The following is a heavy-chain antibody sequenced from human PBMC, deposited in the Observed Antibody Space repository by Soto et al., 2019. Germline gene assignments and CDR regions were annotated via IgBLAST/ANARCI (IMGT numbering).Heavy chain of an antibody. D-gene: IGHD3-9*01. Sequence: EVQLVESGGGFVQSGGSLGLSCAASGFSFRSYWMHWVRQAPGKGLVWVARISSDGSSTTYADSANGRFTISRDNAANTLYLQMSSLRAEDTAVYYCAREYYGVLTGYYNDYWGQGTLVTVSS. CDR1: GFSFRSYW. CDR2: ISSDGSST. V-gene: IGHV3-74*01. J-gene: IGHJ4*02. CDR3: AREYYGVLTGYYNDY.